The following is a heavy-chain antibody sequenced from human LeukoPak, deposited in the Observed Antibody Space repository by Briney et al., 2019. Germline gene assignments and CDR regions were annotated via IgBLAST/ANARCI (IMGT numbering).Heavy chain of an antibody. CDR3: AREVASGAFDI. CDR1: GFTFSSYW. V-gene: IGHV3-7*01. CDR2: IKQDGSEK. Sequence: GGSLRLSCAASGFTFSSYWMNWVRQAPGKGLEWVANIKQDGSEKYYVDSVKGRFTISRDNAKNSLYLQMNSLRAEDTAVYYCAREVASGAFDIWGQGTMVTVSS. J-gene: IGHJ3*02.